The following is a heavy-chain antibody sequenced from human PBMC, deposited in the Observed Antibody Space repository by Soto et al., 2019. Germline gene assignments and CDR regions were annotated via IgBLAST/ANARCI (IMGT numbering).Heavy chain of an antibody. CDR1: GFTFSSYG. CDR3: ARSGQWLYSVAWYYGMDV. Sequence: QVQLVESGGGVVQPGRSPRLSCAASGFTFSSYGMHWVRQAPGKGLEWVAVIWYDGSNKYYADSVKGRFTISRDNSKNTLYLQMNSLRAEDTAVYYCARSGQWLYSVAWYYGMDVWGQGTTVTVSS. D-gene: IGHD6-19*01. V-gene: IGHV3-33*01. J-gene: IGHJ6*02. CDR2: IWYDGSNK.